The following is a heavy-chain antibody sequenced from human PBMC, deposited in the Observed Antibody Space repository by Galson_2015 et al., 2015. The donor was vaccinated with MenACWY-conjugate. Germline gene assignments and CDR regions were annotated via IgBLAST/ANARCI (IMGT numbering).Heavy chain of an antibody. CDR3: AKVKGILFADNWVFDL. V-gene: IGHV3-23*01. J-gene: IGHJ2*01. Sequence: SLRLSCAASGFTVSSDYMTWVRQAPGKGLEWVSGISGSGGDTDYADSVKGRFTISRDNSKNTLYLQMNSLRAEDTAVYYCAKVKGILFADNWVFDLWGRGTLVTVSS. D-gene: IGHD2-15*01. CDR2: ISGSGGDT. CDR1: GFTVSSDY.